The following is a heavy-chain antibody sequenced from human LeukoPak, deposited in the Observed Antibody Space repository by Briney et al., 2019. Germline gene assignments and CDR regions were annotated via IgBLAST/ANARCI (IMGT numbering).Heavy chain of an antibody. CDR2: IILIFGTA. CDR3: ARSMAERGWELPIDY. D-gene: IGHD2-15*01. Sequence: ASVKVSFKASGGTFSSYAISWVRQAPGQGLEWMGGIILIFGTANYAQKFQGRVTITTDESTSTAYMGLSSLRSEDTAVYYCARSMAERGWELPIDYWGQGTLVTVSS. V-gene: IGHV1-69*05. J-gene: IGHJ4*02. CDR1: GGTFSSYA.